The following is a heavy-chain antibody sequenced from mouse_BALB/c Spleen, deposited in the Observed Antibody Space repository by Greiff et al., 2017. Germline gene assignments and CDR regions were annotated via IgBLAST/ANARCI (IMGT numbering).Heavy chain of an antibody. Sequence: ESGPGLVKPSQSLSLTCSVTGYSITSGYYWNWIRQFPGNKLEWMGYISYDGSNNYNPSLKNRISITRDTSKNQFFLKLNSVTTEDTATYYCARWGYDGYFDVWGAGTTVTVSS. CDR2: ISYDGSN. CDR1: GYSITSGYY. V-gene: IGHV3-6*02. CDR3: ARWGYDGYFDV. J-gene: IGHJ1*01. D-gene: IGHD2-2*01.